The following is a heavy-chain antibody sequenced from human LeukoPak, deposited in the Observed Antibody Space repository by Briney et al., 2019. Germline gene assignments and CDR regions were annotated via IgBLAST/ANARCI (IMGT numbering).Heavy chain of an antibody. V-gene: IGHV1-2*04. J-gene: IGHJ4*02. CDR3: ARDRGYSYGWSGFDY. CDR2: INPNSGGT. CDR1: GYTFTGCY. D-gene: IGHD5-18*01. Sequence: ASVKVSCKASGYTFTGCYMHWVRQAPGQGLEWMGWINPNSGGTNYAQKFQGWVTMTRDTSISTACMELSRLRSDDTAVYYCARDRGYSYGWSGFDYWGQGTLVTVSS.